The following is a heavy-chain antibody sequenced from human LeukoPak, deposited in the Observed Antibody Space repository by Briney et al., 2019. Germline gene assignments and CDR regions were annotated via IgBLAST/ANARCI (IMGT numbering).Heavy chain of an antibody. Sequence: GGSLRLSCAASGFRFSSLRMNCLPDAPGKGLEGFSSISNSSNYTYHADSVKGRFTISRDNDKNVLYLQMNSLRGEDTAVYYCAREGGDSGNFYAFDYWGQGILVTVSS. CDR3: AREGGDSGNFYAFDY. CDR1: GFRFSSLR. J-gene: IGHJ4*02. V-gene: IGHV3-21*01. D-gene: IGHD3-10*01. CDR2: ISNSSNYT.